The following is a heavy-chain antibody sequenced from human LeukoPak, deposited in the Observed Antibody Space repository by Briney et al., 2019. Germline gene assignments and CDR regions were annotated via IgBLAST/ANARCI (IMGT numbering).Heavy chain of an antibody. CDR3: ARRGSSGWYYYLDY. D-gene: IGHD6-19*01. CDR2: IYYSGST. V-gene: IGHV4-31*03. CDR1: GGSISSGGYY. J-gene: IGHJ4*02. Sequence: SETLSLTCTVSGGSISSGGYYWSWIRQHPGKGLEWIGYIYYSGSTYYNPSLKSRVTISVDTSKNQFSLKLSSVTAADTAVYYCARRGSSGWYYYLDYWGQGTLVTVFS.